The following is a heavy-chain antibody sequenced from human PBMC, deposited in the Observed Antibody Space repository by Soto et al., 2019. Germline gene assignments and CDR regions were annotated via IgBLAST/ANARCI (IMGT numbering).Heavy chain of an antibody. V-gene: IGHV3-33*01. CDR1: GFTFSSYG. J-gene: IGHJ4*02. CDR3: AREGVAGTPFDY. Sequence: QVQLVESGGGVVQPGRSLRLSCAASGFTFSSYGMHWVRQAPGKGLEWVAVIWYDGSNKYYADSVKGRFTISRDNSKNTLYLQMNSLRAEDTAVYYCAREGVAGTPFDYWGQGTLVTVSS. D-gene: IGHD6-19*01. CDR2: IWYDGSNK.